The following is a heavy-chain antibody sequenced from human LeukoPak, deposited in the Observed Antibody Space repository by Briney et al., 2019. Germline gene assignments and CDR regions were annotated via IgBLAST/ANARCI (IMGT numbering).Heavy chain of an antibody. J-gene: IGHJ6*04. CDR3: ARLNGYSYALRAYYYGMDV. CDR2: IYYSGST. CDR1: GGSISSYY. Sequence: SETLSLTCTVSGGSISSYYWSWIRQPPGKGLEWLGYIYYSGSTNYNPSLKSRVTISVDTSKNQFSLKLSSVTAADTAVYYCARLNGYSYALRAYYYGMDVWGKGTTVTVSS. D-gene: IGHD5-18*01. V-gene: IGHV4-59*01.